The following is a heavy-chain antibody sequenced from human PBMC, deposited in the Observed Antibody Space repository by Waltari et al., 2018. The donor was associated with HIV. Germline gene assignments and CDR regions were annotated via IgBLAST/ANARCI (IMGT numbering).Heavy chain of an antibody. CDR1: GYTYTTDE. D-gene: IGHD3-3*01. CDR2: ISPYNGNT. J-gene: IGHJ6*02. Sequence: QGQLVQSGTEVKKPAPSGKFSCKASGYTYTTDENGWVRQSPGQGLEWMGWISPYNGNTTTAQKLQGRDTMTTDPATSTAYMELRSKRSDDTAVYYCARKLDDFWSGYSDFMDVWGQGTPVTVSS. V-gene: IGHV1-18*01. CDR3: ARKLDDFWSGYSDFMDV.